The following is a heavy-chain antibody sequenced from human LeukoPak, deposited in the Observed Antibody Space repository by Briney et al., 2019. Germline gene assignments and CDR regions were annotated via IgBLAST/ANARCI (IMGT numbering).Heavy chain of an antibody. CDR3: ARPAELRYFDWLPQTPYFDY. J-gene: IGHJ4*02. Sequence: ASVKVSCKASGYTFTSYYMHWVRQAPGQGLEWMGIINPSGGSTSYAQKFQGRVTMTRDTSTSTVYMELSSLRSEDTAVYYCARPAELRYFDWLPQTPYFDYWGQGTLVTVSS. D-gene: IGHD3-9*01. CDR1: GYTFTSYY. CDR2: INPSGGST. V-gene: IGHV1-46*03.